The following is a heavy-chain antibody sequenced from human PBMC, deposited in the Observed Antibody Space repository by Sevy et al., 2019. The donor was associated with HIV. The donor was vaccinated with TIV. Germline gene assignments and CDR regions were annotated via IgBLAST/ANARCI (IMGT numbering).Heavy chain of an antibody. V-gene: IGHV3-48*03. CDR3: ARDLPPSATTVAHFDY. CDR2: ISNSGTTI. D-gene: IGHD4-17*01. CDR1: GFTFSSYE. J-gene: IGHJ4*02. Sequence: GGSLGLSCAASGFTFSSYEMNWVRQAPGKGLEWVSYISNSGTTISYSDSVRGRFSISRDNARNSLYLQMNSLRAEDTAVYYCARDLPPSATTVAHFDYWGQGTLVTVS.